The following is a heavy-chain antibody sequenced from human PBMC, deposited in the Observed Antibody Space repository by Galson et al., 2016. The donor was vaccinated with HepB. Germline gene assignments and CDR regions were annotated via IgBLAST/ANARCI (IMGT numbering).Heavy chain of an antibody. CDR2: IFWDDAK. Sequence: PALVKPTQTLTLTCSFSGFSLSTVGVGVAWVRQPPGKALEWLALIFWDDAKRYNASLRNRLTITKDTSRNQVVLTMTNMDLVDTATYYCAHETHYGSGSYDFGGQGTLVSVSS. J-gene: IGHJ4*02. CDR3: AHETHYGSGSYDF. V-gene: IGHV2-5*02. D-gene: IGHD3-10*01. CDR1: GFSLSTVGVG.